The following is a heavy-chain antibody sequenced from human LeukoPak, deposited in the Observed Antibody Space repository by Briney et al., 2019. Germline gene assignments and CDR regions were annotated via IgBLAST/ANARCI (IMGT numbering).Heavy chain of an antibody. CDR1: GLTFSCYE. V-gene: IGHV3-48*03. Sequence: PGGSLRLSCAASGLTFSCYEMSWVRQAPGKGLEWVSYISGSGSTIYHADSVQGRFTISRDNAKNSLYLQMNSLRAEDTAVYYCAREGTPSGSFSYYYYYMDVWGKGTTVTVSS. CDR2: ISGSGSTI. J-gene: IGHJ6*03. D-gene: IGHD3-10*01. CDR3: AREGTPSGSFSYYYYYMDV.